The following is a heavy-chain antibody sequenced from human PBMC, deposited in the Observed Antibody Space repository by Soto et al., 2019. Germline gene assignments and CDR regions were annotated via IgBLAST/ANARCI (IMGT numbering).Heavy chain of an antibody. Sequence: SETLSLTCAVSGGSISSGGYSWSWIRQPPGKGLEWIGYIYHSGSTSYNPSLKGRVTISVDRSKNQFSLKLSSVTAADTAVYYCARVYNISWPNWFDPWGQGTLVTVSS. V-gene: IGHV4-30-2*01. CDR1: GGSISSGGYS. J-gene: IGHJ5*02. D-gene: IGHD6-13*01. CDR3: ARVYNISWPNWFDP. CDR2: IYHSGST.